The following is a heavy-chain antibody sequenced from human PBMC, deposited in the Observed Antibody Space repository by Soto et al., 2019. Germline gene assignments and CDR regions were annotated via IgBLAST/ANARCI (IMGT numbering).Heavy chain of an antibody. Sequence: ASVKVSCKTSGYTFTDYFMHWVRQAPGQGPEWMGWINPNSGDTNYAQKFQGRITMTRDTSISAAYMELTRLRSDDTAMYYCARGGHDAFDVWGQ. CDR1: GYTFTDYF. V-gene: IGHV1-2*02. J-gene: IGHJ3*01. CDR2: INPNSGDT. CDR3: ARGGHDAFDV.